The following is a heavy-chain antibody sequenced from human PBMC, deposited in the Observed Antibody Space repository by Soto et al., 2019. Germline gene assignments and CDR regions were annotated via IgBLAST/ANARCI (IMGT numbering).Heavy chain of an antibody. V-gene: IGHV1-69*13. CDR1: GGTFSSYA. CDR2: IIPIFGTA. Sequence: SVKVSCKASGGTFSSYAISWVRQAPGQGLEWMGGIIPIFGTANYAQKFQGRVTITADESTSTAYMELSSLRSEDTAVYYCATRGTWFGESELDPWGQGTLVTVPQ. D-gene: IGHD3-10*01. J-gene: IGHJ5*02. CDR3: ATRGTWFGESELDP.